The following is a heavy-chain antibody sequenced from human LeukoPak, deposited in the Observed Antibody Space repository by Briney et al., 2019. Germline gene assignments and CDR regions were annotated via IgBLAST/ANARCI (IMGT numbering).Heavy chain of an antibody. D-gene: IGHD3-16*01. V-gene: IGHV4-30-4*01. CDR2: IYYSGST. CDR1: GGSISSGDYY. CDR3: ALFPGEGDPFDI. Sequence: TASETLSLTCTVSGGSISSGDYYWSWIRQPPRKGLTWIGYIYYSGSTSYNPSLKSRLTISVDTSKNQFSLKLSSVTAADTAVYYCALFPGEGDPFDIWGQGTMVTVSS. J-gene: IGHJ3*02.